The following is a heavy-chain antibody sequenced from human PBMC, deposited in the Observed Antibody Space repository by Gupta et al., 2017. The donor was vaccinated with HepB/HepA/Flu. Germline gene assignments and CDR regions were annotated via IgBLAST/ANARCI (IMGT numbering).Heavy chain of an antibody. CDR2: INSSGGST. J-gene: IGHJ3*01. CDR3: ARDLGGIVVARSDTFDL. D-gene: IGHD2-15*01. Sequence: QAQLVQSGAEVKKPGASVKISCKASGYIFPDYYLHWVRQAPGQGPEWVGIINSSGGSTISAQQSQGRVTLTRDTSTNTVYMQLSNLRSEDTATYYCARDLGGIVVARSDTFDLWGQGTLITVSS. V-gene: IGHV1-46*01. CDR1: GYIFPDYY.